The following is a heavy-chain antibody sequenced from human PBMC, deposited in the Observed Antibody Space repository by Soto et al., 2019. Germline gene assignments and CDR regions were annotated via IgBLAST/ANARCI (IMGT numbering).Heavy chain of an antibody. CDR3: ARGVGATNRRAYYYYGMDV. CDR1: GYTFTGYY. D-gene: IGHD1-26*01. CDR2: INPNSGGT. J-gene: IGHJ6*02. Sequence: GASVKVSCKASGYTFTGYYMHWVRQAPGQGLEWMGWINPNSGGTNYAQKFQGRVTMTRDTSISTAYMELGRLRSDDTAAYYCARGVGATNRRAYYYYGMDVWGQGTTVTVSS. V-gene: IGHV1-2*02.